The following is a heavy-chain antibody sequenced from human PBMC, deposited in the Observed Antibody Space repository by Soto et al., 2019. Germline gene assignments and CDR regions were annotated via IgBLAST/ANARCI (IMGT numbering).Heavy chain of an antibody. CDR1: GFTFSNYG. J-gene: IGHJ4*02. D-gene: IGHD3-3*01. Sequence: GGSLRLSCAASGFTFSNYGMHWVRQAPGKGLEWVAVISYDGSNKYYVDSVKGRFTISRDNSKNTLYLQMTSLRPEDTAVYYCARDNVESPVFGVVTVDYWGQGTRVTVSS. V-gene: IGHV3-30*03. CDR3: ARDNVESPVFGVVTVDY. CDR2: ISYDGSNK.